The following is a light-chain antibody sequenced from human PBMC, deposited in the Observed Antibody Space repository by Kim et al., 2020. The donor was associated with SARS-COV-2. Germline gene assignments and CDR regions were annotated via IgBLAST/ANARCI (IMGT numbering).Light chain of an antibody. Sequence: LSPGRRATPSSSASQSVRSYLGWYRQKPGQPPRLLFYDTSNSAAGIPARCSGSGSGTDFTLTISRLEPEDFAIYYCQQRSDWPLTFGGGTKVDIK. J-gene: IGKJ4*01. CDR2: DTS. V-gene: IGKV3-11*01. CDR1: QSVRSY. CDR3: QQRSDWPLT.